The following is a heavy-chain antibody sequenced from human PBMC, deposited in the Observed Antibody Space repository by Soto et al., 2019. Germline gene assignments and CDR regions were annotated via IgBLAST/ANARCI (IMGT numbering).Heavy chain of an antibody. V-gene: IGHV3-21*06. CDR1: GFNFRNFN. D-gene: IGHD4-17*01. J-gene: IGHJ3*01. CDR2: VSGSSSYI. Sequence: GGSLRLSXEGSGFNFRNFNMIWVRQAPGKGLEWVSSVSGSSSYIYYADSVKGRFTVSRDNANNLVFLQMNGLGPEDTAMYYCARDLRGHYGPWGQGTMVTVSS. CDR3: ARDLRGHYGP.